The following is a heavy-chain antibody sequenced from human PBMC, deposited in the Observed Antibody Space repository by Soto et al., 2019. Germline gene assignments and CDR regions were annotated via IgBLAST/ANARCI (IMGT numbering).Heavy chain of an antibody. CDR2: IYYSGST. J-gene: IGHJ6*02. V-gene: IGHV4-30-4*01. D-gene: IGHD3-10*01. Sequence: SETLSLTCTVLGGSISSGDYYWSWIRQPPGKGLEWIGYIYYSGSTYYNPSLKSRVTISVGTSKNQFSLKLSSVTAADTAIYYCARDRSYFGSGSYFDNYYGMDVWGQGTTVTVSS. CDR3: ARDRSYFGSGSYFDNYYGMDV. CDR1: GGSISSGDYY.